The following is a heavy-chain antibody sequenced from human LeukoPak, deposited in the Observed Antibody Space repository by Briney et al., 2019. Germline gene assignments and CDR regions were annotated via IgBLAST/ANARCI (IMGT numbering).Heavy chain of an antibody. Sequence: ASVKVSCKASGHTFTSYGISWVRQAPGKGLEWMGGFDPEDGETIYAQKFQGRVTMTEDTSTDTAYMELSSLRSEDTAVHYCATSSIAVAGKDDAFDIWGQGTMVTVSS. V-gene: IGHV1-24*01. CDR1: GHTFTSYG. CDR2: FDPEDGET. J-gene: IGHJ3*02. CDR3: ATSSIAVAGKDDAFDI. D-gene: IGHD6-19*01.